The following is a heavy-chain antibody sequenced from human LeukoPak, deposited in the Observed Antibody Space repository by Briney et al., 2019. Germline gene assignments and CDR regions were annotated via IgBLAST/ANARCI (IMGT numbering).Heavy chain of an antibody. CDR1: GFTFKTYA. J-gene: IGHJ4*02. CDR3: AKEVRESAWFYFDY. V-gene: IGHV3-23*01. CDR2: IRSSGDST. Sequence: GGSLRLSCAAAGFTFKTYAMSWVRQAPGKGLEWVSSIRSSGDSTYYADSVKGRFTISRDNSRNTLYLQMNSLRAEDTAVYYCAKEVRESAWFYFDYWGQGTLATVSS. D-gene: IGHD3-10*01.